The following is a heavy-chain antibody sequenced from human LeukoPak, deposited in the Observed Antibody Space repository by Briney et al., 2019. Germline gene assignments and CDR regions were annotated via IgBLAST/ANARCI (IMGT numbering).Heavy chain of an antibody. CDR2: IYYSGST. CDR3: AREEADYGDQHFDY. J-gene: IGHJ4*02. Sequence: PSETLSLTCAVYGGSFSGYYWSWIRQPPGKGLEWIGYIYYSGSTYYNPSLKSRVTISVDTSKNQFSLKLSSVTAADTAVYYCAREEADYGDQHFDYWGQGTLVTVSS. D-gene: IGHD4-17*01. CDR1: GGSFSGYY. V-gene: IGHV4-30-4*08.